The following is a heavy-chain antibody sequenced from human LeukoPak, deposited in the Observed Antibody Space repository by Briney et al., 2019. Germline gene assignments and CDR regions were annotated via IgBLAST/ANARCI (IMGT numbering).Heavy chain of an antibody. CDR1: GGSISRYY. J-gene: IGHJ4*02. V-gene: IGHV4-59*08. CDR3: ARHDMDIAGAGLDYFDY. Sequence: KPSENPSLTFTVSGGSISRYYWSWIRQPPGKGLEWIGFIYYSGSTNYNPSLKSRVTISVDTSKNQFSLKLSSVTAADTAVYYCARHDMDIAGAGLDYFDYWGQGTLVTVSS. D-gene: IGHD1-26*01. CDR2: IYYSGST.